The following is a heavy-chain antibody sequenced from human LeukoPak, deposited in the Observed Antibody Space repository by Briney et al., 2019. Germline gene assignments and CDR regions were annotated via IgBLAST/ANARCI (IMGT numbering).Heavy chain of an antibody. D-gene: IGHD6-6*01. V-gene: IGHV1-2*02. CDR2: INPNSGGT. CDR3: ARKSAARRTSEFDY. J-gene: IGHJ4*02. Sequence: ASVKVSCKASGYSFTGYYMHWVRQAPGQGLEWMGWINPNSGGTNYAQKFQGRVTMTRDTSISTAYVELSSLGSDDTAVFYCARKSAARRTSEFDYWGQGTPVTVSS. CDR1: GYSFTGYY.